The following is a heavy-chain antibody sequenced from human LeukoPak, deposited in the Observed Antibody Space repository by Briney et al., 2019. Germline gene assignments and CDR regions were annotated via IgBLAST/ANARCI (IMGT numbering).Heavy chain of an antibody. V-gene: IGHV1-2*02. J-gene: IGHJ4*02. CDR2: INPNSGGT. CDR3: ARDRRGYYDSGSYYPLI. D-gene: IGHD3-10*01. CDR1: GYRFTGYY. Sequence: SVKVSCKASGYRFTGYYIHWARQAPGQGLEWMGWINPNSGGTNYAQKFQGRVTMTRDTSVSTAYMEVSRLRSDDTAVYFCARDRRGYYDSGSYYPLIWGQGTLVTVSS.